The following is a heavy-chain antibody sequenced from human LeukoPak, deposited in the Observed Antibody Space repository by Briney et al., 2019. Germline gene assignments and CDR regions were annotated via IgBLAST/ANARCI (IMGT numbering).Heavy chain of an antibody. D-gene: IGHD3-9*01. CDR1: GFTLSSYC. Sequence: GGGPRISCGAAGFTLSSYCMPLVRQAPSQGVGGGGVIWYDGSNKYYADSVKGRFTISRDNSKNTLYLQMNSLRAEDTAVYYCARGYYDILTGPFDPWGQGTLVTVSS. V-gene: IGHV3-33*01. J-gene: IGHJ5*02. CDR2: IWYDGSNK. CDR3: ARGYYDILTGPFDP.